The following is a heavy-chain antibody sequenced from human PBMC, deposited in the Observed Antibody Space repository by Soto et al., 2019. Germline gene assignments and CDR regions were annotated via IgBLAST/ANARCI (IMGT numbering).Heavy chain of an antibody. CDR1: GFTFSSYG. D-gene: IGHD2-21*02. Sequence: GXSLRLSCAASGFTFSSYGIHWVRQAPGKGLEWVAVISYDGSNKYYADSVKGRFTISRDNSKNTLYLQMNSLRAEDTAVYYCAKDDSLGLDYWGQGTLVTVSS. J-gene: IGHJ4*02. CDR2: ISYDGSNK. CDR3: AKDDSLGLDY. V-gene: IGHV3-30*18.